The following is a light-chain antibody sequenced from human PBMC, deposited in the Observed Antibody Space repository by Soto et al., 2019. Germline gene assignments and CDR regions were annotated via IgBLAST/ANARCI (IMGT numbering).Light chain of an antibody. Sequence: EVVLTRSPGTLSFSPRQRDTLSCMASQSVDSSHLAWYQHRPGRAPRLLVYGASRRATGVPDRFSGSGSGTHFTPSIRRLESEDFAVYYCQQYETSPFTFGGGTKVDI. V-gene: IGKV3-20*01. CDR3: QQYETSPFT. CDR2: GAS. J-gene: IGKJ4*01. CDR1: QSVDSSH.